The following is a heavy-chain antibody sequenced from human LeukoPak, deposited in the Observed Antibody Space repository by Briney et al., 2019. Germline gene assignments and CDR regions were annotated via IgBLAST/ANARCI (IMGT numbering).Heavy chain of an antibody. CDR1: GGSISSSIYY. CDR2: IYYNVAT. D-gene: IGHD5-24*01. J-gene: IGHJ4*02. CDR3: ARVRDGYNRNWAY. V-gene: IGHV4-39*02. Sequence: SETLSLTCTVSGGSISSSIYYWGWFRQPPGKGLEWVGSIYYNVATYYNSSLKSRVTISVDTSKNHLSLKLSSVTAADTAVYYCARVRDGYNRNWAYWGQGTLVTVSS.